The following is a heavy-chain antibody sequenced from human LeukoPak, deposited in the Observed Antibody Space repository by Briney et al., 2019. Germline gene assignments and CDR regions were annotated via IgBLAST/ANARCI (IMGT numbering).Heavy chain of an antibody. D-gene: IGHD2-21*02. CDR1: GGTFSSYA. Sequence: LVKVSCKASGGTFSSYAISWVRQAPGQGLEWMRGIIPIFGTANYAQKFQGRVTITTDESTSTAYMELSSLRSEDTAVYYCARDHVVTPTDAFDIWGQGTMVTVSS. CDR2: IIPIFGTA. V-gene: IGHV1-69*05. J-gene: IGHJ3*02. CDR3: ARDHVVTPTDAFDI.